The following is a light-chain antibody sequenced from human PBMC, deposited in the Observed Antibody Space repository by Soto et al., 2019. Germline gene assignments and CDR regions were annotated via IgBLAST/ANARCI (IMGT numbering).Light chain of an antibody. CDR3: QQYGASPFT. V-gene: IGKV3-20*01. Sequence: VVLTQSPATLSLSPGERATLSCRASRHVYINALGWYQQKPGRTPTLLIYGAPTRATDVPDRFSATGSGTDFSLTISRVEPEDSAVYYCQQYGASPFTFGPGTRVEI. CDR1: RHVYINA. CDR2: GAP. J-gene: IGKJ3*01.